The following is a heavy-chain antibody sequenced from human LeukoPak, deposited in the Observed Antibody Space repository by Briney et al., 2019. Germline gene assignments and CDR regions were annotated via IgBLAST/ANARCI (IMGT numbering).Heavy chain of an antibody. J-gene: IGHJ4*02. V-gene: IGHV3-21*01. D-gene: IGHD3-3*01. CDR2: IINSSYI. CDR3: AKESRDLGELRS. CDR1: GFTFSSYA. Sequence: GGSLRLSCAASGFTFSSYALGWIRQAPGKGLEWVSSIINSSYIYYSDSVKGRFTISRDNTKNSLYLQMNSLSREDTALYYCAKESRDLGELRSWGQGTLVTV.